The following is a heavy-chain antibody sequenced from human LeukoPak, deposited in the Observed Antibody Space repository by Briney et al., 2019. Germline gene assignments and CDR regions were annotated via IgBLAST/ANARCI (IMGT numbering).Heavy chain of an antibody. CDR3: ARLAGYSGTWYPVGAFDI. Sequence: SETLSLTCTVSGGSISSSSSYWGWIRQPPGKGLEWIGSIFYSGSTYYNPSLKSRVTISVDASKNQFSMMLSSVTAADTAVYYCARLAGYSGTWYPVGAFDIWGQGTMVTVSS. D-gene: IGHD6-13*01. J-gene: IGHJ3*02. V-gene: IGHV4-39*01. CDR1: GGSISSSSSY. CDR2: IFYSGST.